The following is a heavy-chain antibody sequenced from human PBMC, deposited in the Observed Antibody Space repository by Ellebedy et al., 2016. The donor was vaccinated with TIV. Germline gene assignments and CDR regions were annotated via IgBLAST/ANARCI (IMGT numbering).Heavy chain of an antibody. CDR1: GFAFSTYS. Sequence: GESLKISCEASGFAFSTYSMIWVRQAPGKGLEWVSSISGNTKYIYYADSVKGRFTISRDNARNSLYLEMKSLRVEDTGVYYCARPGGQSSDRKGSWGQGTMVTVSS. V-gene: IGHV3-21*03. CDR2: ISGNTKYI. D-gene: IGHD6-25*01. J-gene: IGHJ5*02. CDR3: ARPGGQSSDRKGS.